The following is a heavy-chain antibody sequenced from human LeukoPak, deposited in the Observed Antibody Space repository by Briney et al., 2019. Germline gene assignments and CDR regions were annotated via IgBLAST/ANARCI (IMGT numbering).Heavy chain of an antibody. CDR1: GGSISSSSYY. J-gene: IGHJ4*02. CDR3: ARHIYDSSGYYFDY. CDR2: IYYSGST. D-gene: IGHD3-22*01. V-gene: IGHV4-39*01. Sequence: SETLSLTCTVSGGSISSSSYYWGWIRQPPGKGLEWIGSIYYSGSTYYNPSLKSRVTISVDTSKNQFSLKLSSVTAADTAVYYRARHIYDSSGYYFDYWGQGTLVTVSS.